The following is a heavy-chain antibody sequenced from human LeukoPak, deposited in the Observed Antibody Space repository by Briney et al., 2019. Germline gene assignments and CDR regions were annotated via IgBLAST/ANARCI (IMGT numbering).Heavy chain of an antibody. Sequence: GGSLRLSCAASGFTFSSYAMSWVRQAPGKGLEWVSGISGSGGSTYYADSVKGRFTTSRENSKNTLYLQMNSLRAEDTAVYYCAKPASSSWGLFDYWGQGTLVTVSS. CDR1: GFTFSSYA. D-gene: IGHD6-13*01. CDR2: ISGSGGST. CDR3: AKPASSSWGLFDY. V-gene: IGHV3-23*01. J-gene: IGHJ4*02.